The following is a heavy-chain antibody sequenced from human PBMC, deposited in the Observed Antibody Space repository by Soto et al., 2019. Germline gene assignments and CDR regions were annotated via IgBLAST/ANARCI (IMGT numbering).Heavy chain of an antibody. CDR1: GFTFSSYA. J-gene: IGHJ4*02. Sequence: QVQLVESGGGVVQPGRSLRLSCAASGFTFSSYAMHWVRQAPGKGLEWVAVISYDGSNKYYADSVKGRFTISRDNSKNKLYLQMNSLRAEDTAVYYCAREINTSMVKARYAPDYWGQGTLDTVSS. D-gene: IGHD5-18*01. V-gene: IGHV3-30-3*01. CDR2: ISYDGSNK. CDR3: AREINTSMVKARYAPDY.